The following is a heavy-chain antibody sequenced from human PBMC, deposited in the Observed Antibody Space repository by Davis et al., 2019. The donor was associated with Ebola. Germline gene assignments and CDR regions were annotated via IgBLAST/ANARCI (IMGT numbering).Heavy chain of an antibody. Sequence: ASVKVSCKASGYTFTGYYMHWVRQAPGQSLEWMGWIRPDNGNTDYAQKLQGRVTMTTDTSTSTAYMELRSLRSDDTAVYYCARDVNTIFGVVIMGSDYWGQGTLVTVSS. CDR2: IRPDNGNT. CDR1: GYTFTGYY. CDR3: ARDVNTIFGVVIMGSDY. D-gene: IGHD3-3*01. J-gene: IGHJ4*02. V-gene: IGHV1-18*04.